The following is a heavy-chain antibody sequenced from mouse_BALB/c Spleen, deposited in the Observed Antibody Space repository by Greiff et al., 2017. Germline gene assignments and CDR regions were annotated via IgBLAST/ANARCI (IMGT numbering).Heavy chain of an antibody. CDR3: AREGRDYPYFDY. J-gene: IGHJ2*01. V-gene: IGHV5-6-3*01. Sequence: EVNVVESGGGLVQPGGSLKLSCAASGFTFSSYGMSWVRQTPDKRLELVATINSNGGSTYYPDSVKGRFTISRDNAKNTLYLQMSSLKSEDTAMYYCAREGRDYPYFDYWGQGTTLTVSS. D-gene: IGHD2-4*01. CDR1: GFTFSSYG. CDR2: INSNGGST.